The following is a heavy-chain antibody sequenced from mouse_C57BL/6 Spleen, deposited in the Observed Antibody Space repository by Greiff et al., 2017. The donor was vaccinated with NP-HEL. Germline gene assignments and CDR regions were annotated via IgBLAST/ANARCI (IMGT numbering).Heavy chain of an antibody. CDR2: INPSNGGT. J-gene: IGHJ2*01. CDR3: ARSGELRSLFDY. D-gene: IGHD3-2*02. Sequence: QVQLQQPGTELVKPGASVKLSCKASGYTFTSYWMHWVKQRPGPGLEWIGNINPSNGGTNYNEKFKSKATLTVDKSSSTAYMQLSSLTSEDSAVYYCARSGELRSLFDYWGQGTTLTVSS. CDR1: GYTFTSYW. V-gene: IGHV1-53*01.